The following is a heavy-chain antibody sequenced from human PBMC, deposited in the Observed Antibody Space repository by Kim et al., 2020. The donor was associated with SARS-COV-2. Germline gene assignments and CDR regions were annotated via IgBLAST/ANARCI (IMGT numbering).Heavy chain of an antibody. CDR1: GFTFSNAW. V-gene: IGHV3-15*01. CDR3: TTDLSLRLGELSPEEDWFDP. J-gene: IGHJ5*02. Sequence: GGSLRLSCAASGFTFSNAWMSWVRQAPGKGLEWVGRIKSKTDGGTTDYAAPVKGRFTISRDDSKNTLYLQMNSLKTEDTAVYYCTTDLSLRLGELSPEEDWFDPWGQGTLVTVSS. CDR2: IKSKTDGGTT. D-gene: IGHD3-16*02.